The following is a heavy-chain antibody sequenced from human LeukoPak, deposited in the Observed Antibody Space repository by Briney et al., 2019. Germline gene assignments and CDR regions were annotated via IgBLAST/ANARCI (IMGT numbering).Heavy chain of an antibody. V-gene: IGHV1-46*01. D-gene: IGHD6-19*01. Sequence: GASVKVSCKASGGTFSSYAISWVRQAPGQGLEWMGIINPSGGSTSYAQKFQGRVTMTRDTSTSTVYMELSSLRSEDTAVYYCARDRAVAGLNWFDPWGQGTLVTVSS. CDR3: ARDRAVAGLNWFDP. CDR1: GGTFSSYA. CDR2: INPSGGST. J-gene: IGHJ5*02.